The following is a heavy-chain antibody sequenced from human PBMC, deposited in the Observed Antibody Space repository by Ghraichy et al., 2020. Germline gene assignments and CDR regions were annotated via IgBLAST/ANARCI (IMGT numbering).Heavy chain of an antibody. CDR2: ISYDGSNK. Sequence: GGSLRLSCAASEFTFSSYGMHWVRQAPGKGLEWVAVISYDGSNKYYADSVKGRFTISRDNSKNTLYLQMNSLRAEDTAVYYCAKDLRQFLLAFDYWGQGTLVTVSS. CDR1: EFTFSSYG. V-gene: IGHV3-30*18. CDR3: AKDLRQFLLAFDY. D-gene: IGHD2-15*01. J-gene: IGHJ4*02.